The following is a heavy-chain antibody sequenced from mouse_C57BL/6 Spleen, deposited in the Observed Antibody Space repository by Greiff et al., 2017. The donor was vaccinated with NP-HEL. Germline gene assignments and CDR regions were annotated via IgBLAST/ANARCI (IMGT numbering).Heavy chain of an antibody. D-gene: IGHD1-1*01. CDR1: GFTFSSYA. Sequence: EVHLVESGGGLVKPGGSLKLSCAASGFTFSSYAMSWVRQTPEKRLEWVATISDGGSYTYYPDNVKGRFTISRDNAKNNLYLQMSHLKSEDTAMYYCAREHYYGSWGYFDYWGQGTTLTVSS. V-gene: IGHV5-4*01. CDR2: ISDGGSYT. J-gene: IGHJ2*01. CDR3: AREHYYGSWGYFDY.